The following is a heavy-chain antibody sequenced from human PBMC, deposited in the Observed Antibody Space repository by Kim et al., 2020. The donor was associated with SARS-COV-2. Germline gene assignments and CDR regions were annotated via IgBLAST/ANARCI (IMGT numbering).Heavy chain of an antibody. CDR2: INHSGST. Sequence: SETLSLTCAVYGGSFSGYYWSWIRQPPGKGLEWIGEINHSGSTNYNPSLKSRVTISVDTSKNQFSLKLSSVTAADTAVYYCARGGPRYYVWGSYRYYWFDPWGQGTLVTVSS. D-gene: IGHD3-16*02. J-gene: IGHJ5*02. CDR3: ARGGPRYYVWGSYRYYWFDP. CDR1: GGSFSGYY. V-gene: IGHV4-34*01.